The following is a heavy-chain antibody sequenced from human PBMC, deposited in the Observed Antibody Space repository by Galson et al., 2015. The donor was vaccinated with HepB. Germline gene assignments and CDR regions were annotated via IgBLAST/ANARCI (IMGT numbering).Heavy chain of an antibody. CDR1: GGTFNSQP. Sequence: SVKVSCKASGGTFNSQPTSWVRQAPGQGPEWMAKISPLFGTKNYAQKFQDRLTIAADRSTSTVYMELSSLTSEDTAVYYCATNAGRRGIFFEYWGQGTLVTVSS. CDR2: ISPLFGTK. D-gene: IGHD3-10*01. J-gene: IGHJ4*02. CDR3: ATNAGRRGIFFEY. V-gene: IGHV1-69*06.